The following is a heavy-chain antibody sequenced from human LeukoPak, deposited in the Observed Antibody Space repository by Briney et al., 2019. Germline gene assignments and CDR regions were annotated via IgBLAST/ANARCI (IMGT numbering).Heavy chain of an antibody. J-gene: IGHJ4*02. CDR3: ARDKRITIFGVVIIGFDY. CDR2: INPNSGGT. Sequence: GASVKVSCKASGYTFTGYYMHWVRQAPGQGLEWMGWINPNSGGTNYAQKFQGRVTMTRDTSISTAYMELSRLGSDDTAVYYCARDKRITIFGVVIIGFDYWGQGTLVTVSS. D-gene: IGHD3-3*01. V-gene: IGHV1-2*02. CDR1: GYTFTGYY.